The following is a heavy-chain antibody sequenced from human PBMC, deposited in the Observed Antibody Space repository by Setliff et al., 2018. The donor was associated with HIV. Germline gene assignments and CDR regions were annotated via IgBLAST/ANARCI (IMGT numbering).Heavy chain of an antibody. CDR3: ARGLNYYGSGSYLPLGY. CDR2: IDHSGNI. V-gene: IGHV4-34*01. J-gene: IGHJ4*02. D-gene: IGHD3-10*01. CDR1: GGSFNDYY. Sequence: SGTLSLTCAVYGGSFNDYYWTWIRQPPGKGLEWIGEIDHSGNIKYHASLKSRVTISKDTSKNQIPLKLRSVTAADTAVYYCARGLNYYGSGSYLPLGYWGQGTLVTVSS.